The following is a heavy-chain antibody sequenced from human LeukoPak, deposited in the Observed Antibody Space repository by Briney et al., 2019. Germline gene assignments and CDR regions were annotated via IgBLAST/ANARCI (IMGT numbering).Heavy chain of an antibody. J-gene: IGHJ4*02. V-gene: IGHV3-7*03. CDR3: AKYGIVVAGKGLPDW. CDR1: GFTFSNNW. D-gene: IGHD6-19*01. Sequence: GGSLRLSCAASGFTFSNNWMTWVRQAPGKGLEWVASVKKDGSEKYYVDSVKGRFTISRDNSKNTLYLQMHSLRAEDTAVYYCAKYGIVVAGKGLPDWWGQGTLVTVSS. CDR2: VKKDGSEK.